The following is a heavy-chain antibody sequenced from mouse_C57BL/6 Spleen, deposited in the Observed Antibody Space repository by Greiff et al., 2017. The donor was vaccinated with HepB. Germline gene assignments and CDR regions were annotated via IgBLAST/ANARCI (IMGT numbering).Heavy chain of an antibody. Sequence: VQVVESGAELVRPGTSVKVSCKASGYAFTNYLIEWVKQRPGQGLEWIGVINPGSGGTNYNEKFKGKATLTADKSSSTAYMQLSSLTSEDSAVYFCARSGHYDYDYYAMDYWGQGTSVTVSS. V-gene: IGHV1-54*01. CDR1: GYAFTNYL. D-gene: IGHD2-4*01. CDR3: ARSGHYDYDYYAMDY. CDR2: INPGSGGT. J-gene: IGHJ4*01.